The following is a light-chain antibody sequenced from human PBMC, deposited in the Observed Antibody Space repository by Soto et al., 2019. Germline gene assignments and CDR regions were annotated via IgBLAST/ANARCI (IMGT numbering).Light chain of an antibody. J-gene: IGKJ4*01. CDR2: RAS. Sequence: EIVMTQSPVTLSVSPGERATLSCRASQNVSSDLAWYQQKFGQAPRLLIYRASTGATGIPARFSGSGSGTEFTLTISSLQSEDFAIYYCQQYNSWPLTFGGGTKVEIK. CDR1: QNVSSD. CDR3: QQYNSWPLT. V-gene: IGKV3-15*01.